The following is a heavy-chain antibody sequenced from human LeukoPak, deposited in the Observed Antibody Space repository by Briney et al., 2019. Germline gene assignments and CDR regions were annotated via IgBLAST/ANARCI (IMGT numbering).Heavy chain of an antibody. J-gene: IGHJ4*02. CDR1: GFTSSGWA. D-gene: IGHD3-16*01. CDR3: ASGGGLATEIDY. Sequence: GGSQTLSCSSSGFTSSGWAMDWVRQAAGKGLERVAVVSYDGIIKYYADSLKGRFTISRDNSKNTLYLQMNSLRTEDTAMYYCASGGGLATEIDYWGQGTLVTVSS. CDR2: VSYDGIIK. V-gene: IGHV3-30*01.